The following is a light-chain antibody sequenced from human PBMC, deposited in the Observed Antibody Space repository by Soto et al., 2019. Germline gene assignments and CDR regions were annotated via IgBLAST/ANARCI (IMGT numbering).Light chain of an antibody. CDR3: QQYNNYWT. CDR1: QSISSS. J-gene: IGKJ1*01. Sequence: DIQMTQSPSTLSASVGDRVTITCRASQSISSSLAWYQQKPGKAPKLLIYKASSLESEVPLRFSGSESGTEFTLTINSVQPDDFATYYCQQYNNYWTFGQGTKVEIK. CDR2: KAS. V-gene: IGKV1-5*03.